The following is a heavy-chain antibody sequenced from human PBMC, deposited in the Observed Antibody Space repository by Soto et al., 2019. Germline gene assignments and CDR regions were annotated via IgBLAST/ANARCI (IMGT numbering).Heavy chain of an antibody. CDR3: AKSSGLTKSIEVRPRTYYGMAV. CDR1: GFTFSSYA. CDR2: ISGSGGST. J-gene: IGHJ6*02. V-gene: IGHV3-23*01. Sequence: EVQLLESGGGLVQPGGSLRLSCAASGFTFSSYAMSWVRQAPGKGLEWVSGISGSGGSTYYADSVKGRFTISRDNSKKTPNLQMNSMRAAEEPVSYCAKSSGLTKSIEVRPRTYYGMAVWGQGPTVTVSS. D-gene: IGHD6-6*01.